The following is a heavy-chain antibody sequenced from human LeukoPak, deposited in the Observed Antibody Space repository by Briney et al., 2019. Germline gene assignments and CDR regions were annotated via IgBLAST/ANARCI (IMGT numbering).Heavy chain of an antibody. CDR2: INHSGST. D-gene: IGHD1-26*01. J-gene: IGHJ4*02. CDR3: ARRIVGATLNYFDY. Sequence: SETLSLTCAVYGGSFSGYYWSWIRQPPGKGLEWIGEINHSGSTNYNPSLKSRVTISVDTSKNQFSLKLSSVTAADTAVYYCARRIVGATLNYFDYWGQGTLVTVSS. V-gene: IGHV4-34*01. CDR1: GGSFSGYY.